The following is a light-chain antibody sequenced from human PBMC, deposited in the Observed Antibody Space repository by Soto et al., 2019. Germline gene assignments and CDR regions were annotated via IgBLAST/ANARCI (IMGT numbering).Light chain of an antibody. Sequence: DIVMTQSPDSLAVSLGERATINCKSSQSVLYSSNNKNYLAWYQQKPGQPPKLLIYWASTRESGVPDRFSGGGSRTDFNLTVSSHQAEDVAVYYCQQYYSTSLTFGQGTKVEIK. J-gene: IGKJ1*01. CDR1: QSVLYSSNNKNY. CDR2: WAS. V-gene: IGKV4-1*01. CDR3: QQYYSTSLT.